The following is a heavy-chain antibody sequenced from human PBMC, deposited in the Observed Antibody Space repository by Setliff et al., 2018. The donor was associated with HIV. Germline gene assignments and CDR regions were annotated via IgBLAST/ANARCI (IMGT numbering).Heavy chain of an antibody. CDR3: ARALANWVGRRAFDI. J-gene: IGHJ3*02. V-gene: IGHV4-34*01. CDR2: IDHSGSA. Sequence: SETLSLTCAVYDGSFSGYYWSWIRQPPGKGLEWIGEIDHSGSANYNPSLKSRVTISVDTSKKQFSLRLSSVTAVDTAVYFCARALANWVGRRAFDIWGQGTMVTVSS. CDR1: DGSFSGYY. D-gene: IGHD1-1*01.